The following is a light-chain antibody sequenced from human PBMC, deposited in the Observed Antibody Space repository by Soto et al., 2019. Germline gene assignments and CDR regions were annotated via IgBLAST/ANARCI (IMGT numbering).Light chain of an antibody. CDR2: WAS. CDR1: QSVLYSSNNKNY. CDR3: QQYYRTPPT. J-gene: IGKJ1*01. Sequence: IVMTQSPDSLAVSLVESATINCKSSQSVLYSSNNKNYLAGYQQKPGQPPKLLIYWASTRESGVPDRFSGSGSGTDFTLTISSLQAEDVAVYYCQQYYRTPPTFGQGTKVDIK. V-gene: IGKV4-1*01.